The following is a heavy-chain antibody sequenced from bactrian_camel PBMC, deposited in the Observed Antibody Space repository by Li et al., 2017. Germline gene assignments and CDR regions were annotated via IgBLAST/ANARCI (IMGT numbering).Heavy chain of an antibody. D-gene: IGHD1*01. V-gene: IGHV3S55*01. J-gene: IGHJ4*01. Sequence: HVQLVESGGGSVQAGGSLTLSCAVSDTSGGRYSLAWFRQEPGKEREGVAALRHDDRTVYANSVKGRFTISKDNDNNTVYLQLNDLKPDDTAMYTCAADPAAKCPDWRPFSYWGQGTQVTVS. CDR2: LRHDDRT. CDR1: DTSGGRYS. CDR3: AADPAAKCPDWRPFSY.